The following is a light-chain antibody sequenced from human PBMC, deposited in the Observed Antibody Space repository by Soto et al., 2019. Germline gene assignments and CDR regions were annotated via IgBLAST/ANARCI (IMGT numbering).Light chain of an antibody. V-gene: IGLV1-44*01. CDR3: AAWDDSLRGLE. CDR2: NNS. J-gene: IGLJ2*01. CDR1: SSNIASNT. Sequence: QSVLTQPPSASGTPGQMVTISCSGSSSNIASNTVNWYQQLPGMAPKLLIYNNSQRPSGVPDRFSCSKSGTSASLAISGLQSEDEADYYCAAWDDSLRGLEFGGGTKLTVL.